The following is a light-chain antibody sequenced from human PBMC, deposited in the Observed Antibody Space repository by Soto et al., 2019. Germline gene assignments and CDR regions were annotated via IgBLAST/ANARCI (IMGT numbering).Light chain of an antibody. V-gene: IGKV3-15*01. J-gene: IGKJ1*01. Sequence: IGMTQSPATLSVSPGERATLSCRASQTIYSNIAWYQQRPVQPPRLLIYRASSRATGIPARFSGSGSGTEFTLTINSLQSEDFAVYFCQQYYNWPRTFGQGTKVDIK. CDR2: RAS. CDR3: QQYYNWPRT. CDR1: QTIYSN.